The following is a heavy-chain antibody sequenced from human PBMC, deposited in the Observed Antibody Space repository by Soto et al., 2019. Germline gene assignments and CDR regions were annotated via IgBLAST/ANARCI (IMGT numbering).Heavy chain of an antibody. D-gene: IGHD6-13*01. V-gene: IGHV4-34*01. Sequence: SETLSLTCAVYGGSFSGYYWSWIRQPPGKGLEWIGEINHSGSTNYNPSLKSRVTISVDTSKNQFSLKLSSVTAADTAVYYCARTTTYSSSWYRCNFDYWGQGTLVTVSS. CDR3: ARTTTYSSSWYRCNFDY. CDR2: INHSGST. CDR1: GGSFSGYY. J-gene: IGHJ4*02.